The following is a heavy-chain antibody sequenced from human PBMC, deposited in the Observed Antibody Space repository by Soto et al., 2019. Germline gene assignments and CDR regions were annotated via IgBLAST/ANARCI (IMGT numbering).Heavy chain of an antibody. CDR3: TRHGTSGGSSSWYGDGGYYYYGMDV. J-gene: IGHJ6*02. CDR2: IRSKANSYAT. Sequence: PGGSLRLSCAASGFTFSGSAMHWVRQASGKGLEWVGRIRSKANSYATAYAASVKGRFTISRDDSKNTAYLQMNSLKTEDTAVYYCTRHGTSGGSSSWYGDGGYYYYGMDVWGQGTTVTVSS. CDR1: GFTFSGSA. D-gene: IGHD6-13*01. V-gene: IGHV3-73*01.